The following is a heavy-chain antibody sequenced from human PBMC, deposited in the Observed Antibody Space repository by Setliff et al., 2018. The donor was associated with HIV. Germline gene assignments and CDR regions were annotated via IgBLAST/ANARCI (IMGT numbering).Heavy chain of an antibody. CDR2: ISGSGIST. J-gene: IGHJ4*03. Sequence: GGSLRLSCAASGFTFSSHAMTWVRQAPGQGLEWVSIISGSGISTYYADSVKVRFTISRDNSRNMLYLQMNSLRAEDTAVYYCARDYYYDSSGYRYFDYWGQGTTVTVSS. V-gene: IGHV3-23*01. CDR3: ARDYYYDSSGYRYFDY. CDR1: GFTFSSHA. D-gene: IGHD3-22*01.